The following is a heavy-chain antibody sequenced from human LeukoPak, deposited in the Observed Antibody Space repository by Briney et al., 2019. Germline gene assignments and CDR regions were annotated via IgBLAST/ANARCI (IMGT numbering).Heavy chain of an antibody. D-gene: IGHD6-13*01. V-gene: IGHV3-7*01. J-gene: IGHJ4*02. CDR3: ARGPGYTSC. Sequence: GGSLRLSCGASVFTFSSYWMSCARHAPGKGLEWVSNIKQEGSEKYCVHSVKGRFTISRDNDKKSLYLQMNRMIAEDTALYYCARGPGYTSCWGQGTLVTVSS. CDR2: IKQEGSEK. CDR1: VFTFSSYW.